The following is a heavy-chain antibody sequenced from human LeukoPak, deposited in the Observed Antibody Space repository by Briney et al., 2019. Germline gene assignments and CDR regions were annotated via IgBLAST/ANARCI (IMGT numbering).Heavy chain of an antibody. CDR2: IYHSGST. D-gene: IGHD5-18*01. V-gene: IGHV4-4*02. Sequence: PSGTLSLTCAVSGGSISVGNCWSWVRQPPGKGLEWIGEIYHSGSTNYNPSLKSRVTISIAKSKNQFSLKLSSVTAADAAVYYCARGAAGYSYGWGQGTLVTVSS. CDR1: GGSISVGNC. J-gene: IGHJ4*02. CDR3: ARGAAGYSYG.